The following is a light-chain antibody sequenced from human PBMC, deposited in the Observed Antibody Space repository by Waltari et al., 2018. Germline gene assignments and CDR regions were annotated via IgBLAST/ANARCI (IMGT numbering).Light chain of an antibody. V-gene: IGLV4-69*01. CDR2: VNSDGRH. Sequence: QLVLTQSPSASASLGASVKLTCTLSSGHSSNVIAWLQERPGKGPRYLMKVNSDGRHNRGAXXXXXFSGSSSGAERXLTISSLQSEDEADYYCQTGGHGTWVFGGGTKLTVL. CDR3: QTGGHGTWV. CDR1: SGHSSNV. J-gene: IGLJ3*02.